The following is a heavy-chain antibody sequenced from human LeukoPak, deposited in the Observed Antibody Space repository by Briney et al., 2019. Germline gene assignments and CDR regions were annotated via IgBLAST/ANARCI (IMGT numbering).Heavy chain of an antibody. CDR2: IRKGRSYI. V-gene: IGHV3-21*01. Sequence: GGSLRLSCAASGFTFSSYGMNWVRQAPGKGQEWVSSIRKGRSYIYYADSGKGRFTISRDNSKNSLYLQMNNLRADDMAVYYSTRGRLSSGWSIRNWFDPWGQGTLVTVSS. J-gene: IGHJ5*02. D-gene: IGHD6-19*01. CDR3: TRGRLSSGWSIRNWFDP. CDR1: GFTFSSYG.